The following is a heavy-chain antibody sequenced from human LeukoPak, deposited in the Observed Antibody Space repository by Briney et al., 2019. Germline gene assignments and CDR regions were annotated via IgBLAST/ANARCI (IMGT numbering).Heavy chain of an antibody. Sequence: PGGSLRLSCAASGFTFSSYAMSWVRQAPGKGLEWVSYISSSGRTIYYADSVEGRFTISRDNAKNSLYLQMNSLRVEDTAVYYCARDRDNGDYRDNWGQGTLVTVSS. CDR1: GFTFSSYA. J-gene: IGHJ4*02. CDR2: ISSSGRTI. D-gene: IGHD4-17*01. CDR3: ARDRDNGDYRDN. V-gene: IGHV3-48*04.